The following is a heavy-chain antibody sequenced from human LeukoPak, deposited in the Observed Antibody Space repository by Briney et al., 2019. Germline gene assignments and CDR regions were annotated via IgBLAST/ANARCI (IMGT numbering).Heavy chain of an antibody. V-gene: IGHV4-38-2*02. CDR1: GCSISSGYY. CDR2: IYYSGST. J-gene: IGHJ4*02. Sequence: SETLSLTCTVSGCSISSGYYWGWIRQTPGKGLEWIGSIYYSGSTYYKSSLKSRVTISLDTSKNQFSLKLSSVTAADTAVYYCARARHGYIYGYRPNELGHFFDYWGQGTLVTVSS. D-gene: IGHD5-18*01. CDR3: ARARHGYIYGYRPNELGHFFDY.